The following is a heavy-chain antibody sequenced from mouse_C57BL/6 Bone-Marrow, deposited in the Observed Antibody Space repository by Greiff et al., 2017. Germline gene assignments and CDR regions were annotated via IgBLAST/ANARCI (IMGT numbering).Heavy chain of an antibody. J-gene: IGHJ2*01. CDR2: IDPSDSYT. CDR1: GYTFTSYW. D-gene: IGHD2-14*01. Sequence: QVQLQQPGAELVKPGASVKLSCKASGYTFTSYWMQWVKQRPGQGLEWIGEIDPSDSYTNSNQTFKGKATLTVDTSSSTAYMQLSSLTSEDSAVYYFARGGTTRNYGGQGTTLTVAS. CDR3: ARGGTTRNY. V-gene: IGHV1-50*01.